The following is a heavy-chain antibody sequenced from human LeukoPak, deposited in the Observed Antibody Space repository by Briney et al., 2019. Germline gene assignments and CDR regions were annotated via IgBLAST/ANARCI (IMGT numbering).Heavy chain of an antibody. J-gene: IGHJ4*02. D-gene: IGHD2-2*03. CDR3: VKEVTGYGYFDY. Sequence: GGSLRLSCVASGFTFSNYAMSWVRQAPGKGLEWIAALNGGRTFFQDSVRGRFTISRDNSKNTLYLQLNSLRGDDTAVYYCVKEVTGYGYFDYWGRGTLVTVSS. CDR2: LNGGRT. V-gene: IGHV3-23*01. CDR1: GFTFSNYA.